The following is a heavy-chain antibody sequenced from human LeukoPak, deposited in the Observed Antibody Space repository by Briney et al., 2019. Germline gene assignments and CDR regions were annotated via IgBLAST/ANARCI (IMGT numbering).Heavy chain of an antibody. D-gene: IGHD2-15*01. CDR2: IYYSGSS. CDR1: GGSISSSSYY. CDR3: ARHHRSGGSCYPDY. J-gene: IGHJ4*02. Sequence: SETLTLTCTVSGGSISSSSYYWGWIPQPPGKGLEWIGSIYYSGSSYYYSSLQSRVTISVDTSKNQCSLKLSSVTAADTAVYYCARHHRSGGSCYPDYWGQGTLVTVSS. V-gene: IGHV4-39*01.